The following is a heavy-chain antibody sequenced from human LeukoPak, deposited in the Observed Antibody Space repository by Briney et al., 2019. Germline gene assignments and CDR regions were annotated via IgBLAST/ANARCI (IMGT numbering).Heavy chain of an antibody. CDR1: GGSISSYY. Sequence: SETLSLTCTVSGGSISSYYWSWIRQPAGKGLEWIGRIYTSGSTNYNPSLKSRVTMSVDTSKNQFSLKLSSVTAADTAVYYCARGSYYYDSSGHRGLDYWGQGTLVTVSS. D-gene: IGHD3-22*01. V-gene: IGHV4-4*07. CDR2: IYTSGST. CDR3: ARGSYYYDSSGHRGLDY. J-gene: IGHJ4*02.